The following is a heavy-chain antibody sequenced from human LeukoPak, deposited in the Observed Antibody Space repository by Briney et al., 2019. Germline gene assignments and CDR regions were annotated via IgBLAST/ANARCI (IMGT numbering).Heavy chain of an antibody. CDR3: ARHQWHYYYYMGV. J-gene: IGHJ6*03. D-gene: IGHD6-19*01. V-gene: IGHV4-39*01. CDR1: GGSISISSYY. CDR2: IYYSGDT. Sequence: PSETLSLTCTVSGGSISISSYYWGWIRPPPGKGLEWIGSIYYSGDTYYNPSLKSRRVTISVDTSKNQFSLRLSSVTAADTAVYYCARHQWHYYYYMGVWGKGSTVTVSS.